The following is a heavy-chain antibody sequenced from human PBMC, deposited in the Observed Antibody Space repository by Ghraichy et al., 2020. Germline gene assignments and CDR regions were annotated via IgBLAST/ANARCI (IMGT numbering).Heavy chain of an antibody. J-gene: IGHJ6*03. CDR1: GFTFSNYA. CDR3: AKGGSKGRVGPIDYSYYMDV. V-gene: IGHV3-23*01. D-gene: IGHD3-16*01. Sequence: GESLNISCAASGFTFSNYAMSWVRQAPGKGLECVSGISDSGGATYYADSVKGRFTISRDNSKITLYLQMNSLRAEDTAVYYCAKGGSKGRVGPIDYSYYMDVWGKGTTVTVSS. CDR2: ISDSGGAT.